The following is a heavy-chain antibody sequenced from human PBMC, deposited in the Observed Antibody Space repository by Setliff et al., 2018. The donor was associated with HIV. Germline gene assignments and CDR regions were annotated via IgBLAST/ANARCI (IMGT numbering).Heavy chain of an antibody. CDR3: ATGGYYYYDKSDYYYHIDV. V-gene: IGHV1-69*13. CDR2: IIPIYGTA. Sequence: SVKVSCKASGYTFTSYAIHWMRQAPGQRLEWMGGIIPIYGTANYAQKFQGRVTITADESSSTAYMELSSLRSEDTAVYYCATGGYYYYDKSDYYYHIDVWGKGTTVTVSS. CDR1: GYTFTSYA. J-gene: IGHJ6*03. D-gene: IGHD3-22*01.